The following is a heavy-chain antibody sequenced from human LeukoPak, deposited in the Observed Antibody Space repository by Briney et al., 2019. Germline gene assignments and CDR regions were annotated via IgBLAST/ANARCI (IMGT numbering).Heavy chain of an antibody. D-gene: IGHD4-17*01. V-gene: IGHV3-7*01. J-gene: IGHJ4*02. Sequence: GGSLRLSCAASGFTFSSYWMSWVRQGPEKGLEWVASTPPDGGFGHYVDPVKGRFTVSRDNAKSTVFLQMNSLRDEDTAVYYCARLFGGVTTFDYWGQGALVTVSS. CDR3: ARLFGGVTTFDY. CDR2: TPPDGGFG. CDR1: GFTFSSYW.